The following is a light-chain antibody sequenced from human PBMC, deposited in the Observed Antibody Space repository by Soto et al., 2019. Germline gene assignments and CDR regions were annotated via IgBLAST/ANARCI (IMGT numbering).Light chain of an antibody. J-gene: IGKJ1*01. V-gene: IGKV3-15*01. CDR1: HSVSSS. CDR3: QQYSDWRPQ. Sequence: EIVMTHSPGTLSVSPWERATLSCMSSHSVSSSLSWYQQKPGQAPRLLIHGASTRATGIAARCSGSGSGTEFTLTISSLQAEDVAVYYCQQYSDWRPQFGQGTKVDNK. CDR2: GAS.